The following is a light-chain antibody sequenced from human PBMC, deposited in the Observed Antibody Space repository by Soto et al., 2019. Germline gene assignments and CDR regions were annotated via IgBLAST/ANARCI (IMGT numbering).Light chain of an antibody. V-gene: IGKV1-5*01. CDR1: QSISSW. CDR3: QQYNSSPYT. CDR2: DAS. J-gene: IGKJ2*01. Sequence: DIQMTQSPSTLSASVGDRVTITCRASQSISSWLAWYQQKPGKAPKLLIYDASSLESGVPSRFSGSGSGTEFTLSISSLQPDDCGTYYCQQYNSSPYTFGQWTKLEIK.